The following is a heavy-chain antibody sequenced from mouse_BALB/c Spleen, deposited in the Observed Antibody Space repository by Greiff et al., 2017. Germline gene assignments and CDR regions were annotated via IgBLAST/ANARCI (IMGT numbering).Heavy chain of an antibody. V-gene: IGHV5-6-3*01. CDR1: GFTFSSYG. Sequence: EVHLVESGGGLVQPGGSLKLSCAASGFTFSSYGMSWVRQTPDKRLELVATINSNGGSTYYPDSVKGRFTISRDNAKNTLYLQMSSLKSEDTAMYYCAREGGYYGYDEGAMDYWGQGTSVTVSS. J-gene: IGHJ4*01. D-gene: IGHD2-2*01. CDR3: AREGGYYGYDEGAMDY. CDR2: INSNGGST.